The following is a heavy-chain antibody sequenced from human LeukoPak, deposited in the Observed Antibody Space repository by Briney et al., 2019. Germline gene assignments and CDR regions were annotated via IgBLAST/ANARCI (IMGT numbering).Heavy chain of an antibody. D-gene: IGHD6-6*01. CDR1: GFTFSSYS. Sequence: GGSLRLSCAASGFTFSSYSMNWVRQAPGKGLEWVSFISSSSSYIYYADSMKGRFTISRDNAKNSLYLQMNSLKAEVTAVYYWARGEWSSSPFDYWGQGTLVTVSS. J-gene: IGHJ4*02. V-gene: IGHV3-21*01. CDR3: ARGEWSSSPFDY. CDR2: ISSSSSYI.